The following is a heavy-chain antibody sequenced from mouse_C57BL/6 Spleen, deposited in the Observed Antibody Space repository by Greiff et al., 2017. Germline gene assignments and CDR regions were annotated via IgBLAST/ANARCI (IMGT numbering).Heavy chain of an antibody. CDR2: IYPGDGDT. Sequence: VQLKESGAELVKPGASVKISCKASGYAFSSYWMNWVKQRPGKGLEWIGQIYPGDGDTNYNGKFKGKATLTADKSSSTAYMQLSSLTSEDSAVYFCARKASYGYADFDYWGQGTTLTVSS. J-gene: IGHJ2*01. V-gene: IGHV1-80*01. CDR1: GYAFSSYW. D-gene: IGHD2-9*01. CDR3: ARKASYGYADFDY.